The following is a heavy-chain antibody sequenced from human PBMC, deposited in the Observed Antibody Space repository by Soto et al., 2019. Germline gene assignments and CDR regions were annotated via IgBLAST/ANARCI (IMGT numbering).Heavy chain of an antibody. CDR3: ARDRGSAFPHPYRPDY. CDR1: GFSFSSYG. CDR2: ISYDGGNQ. J-gene: IGHJ4*02. V-gene: IGHV3-30*03. Sequence: GGSLRLSCAASGFSFSSYGMHWVRQAPGKGLEWVALISYDGGNQYYADSVKGRFTISRDNSRITLFLQMDILKPEDSAMYYCARDRGSAFPHPYRPDYWGQGTLVTVSS. D-gene: IGHD3-10*01.